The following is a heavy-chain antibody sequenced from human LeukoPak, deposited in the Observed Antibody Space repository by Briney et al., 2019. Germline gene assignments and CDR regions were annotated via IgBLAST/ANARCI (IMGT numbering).Heavy chain of an antibody. V-gene: IGHV4-30-4*08. CDR1: GDSISSRDYY. CDR3: ARSIVGATTPRRGYYYYMDV. CDR2: IYYSGST. D-gene: IGHD1-26*01. J-gene: IGHJ6*03. Sequence: SETLSLTCSVSGDSISSRDYYWSWIRQPPGKGLEWIGYIYYSGSTSYNPSLKSRVTMSVDTSKNQFSLKLSSVTAADTAVYYCARSIVGATTPRRGYYYYMDVWGKGTTVTVSS.